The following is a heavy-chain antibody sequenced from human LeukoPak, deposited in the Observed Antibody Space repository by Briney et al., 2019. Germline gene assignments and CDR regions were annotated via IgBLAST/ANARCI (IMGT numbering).Heavy chain of an antibody. V-gene: IGHV4-34*01. D-gene: IGHD5-24*01. Sequence: SETLSLTSAVHGGSFSGYYWSWIRQPLGKGLEWIGEINDSGSTNYNPSLKSRVTISVDTSKNQFSLKLSSVTAADTAVYYCARVRWLQRSQPKWGSADYWGQGTLVTVSS. CDR1: GGSFSGYY. CDR3: ARVRWLQRSQPKWGSADY. CDR2: INDSGST. J-gene: IGHJ4*02.